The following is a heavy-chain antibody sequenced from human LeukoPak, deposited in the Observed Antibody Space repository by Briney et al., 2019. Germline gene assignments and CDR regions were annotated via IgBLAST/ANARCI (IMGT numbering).Heavy chain of an antibody. D-gene: IGHD4-11*01. Sequence: ASVKVSCKASGYTFTGYYMHWVRQAPGQGLEWMGWINPNSGGTNYAQKFQGRVTMTRDTSISTAYMELSRLRSDDTAVYYCARALHGSDAFDIWGQGTMVTVSS. CDR2: INPNSGGT. CDR3: ARALHGSDAFDI. V-gene: IGHV1-2*02. J-gene: IGHJ3*02. CDR1: GYTFTGYY.